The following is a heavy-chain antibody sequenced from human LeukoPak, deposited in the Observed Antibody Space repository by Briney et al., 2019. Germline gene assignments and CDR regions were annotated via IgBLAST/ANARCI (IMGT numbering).Heavy chain of an antibody. CDR2: ISYDGSNK. CDR1: GFTFSSYG. CDR3: ARSPYSSGWYLRIPQFDY. V-gene: IGHV3-30*19. D-gene: IGHD6-19*01. Sequence: GGSLRLSCAASGFTFSSYGMHWVRQAPGKGLEWVAFISYDGSNKYYADSVKGRFTISRDNSKNTLYLQMNSLRAEDTAVYYCARSPYSSGWYLRIPQFDYWGQGALVTVSS. J-gene: IGHJ4*02.